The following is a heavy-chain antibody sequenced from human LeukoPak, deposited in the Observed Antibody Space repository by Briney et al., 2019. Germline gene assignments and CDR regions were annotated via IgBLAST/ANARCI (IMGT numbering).Heavy chain of an antibody. CDR2: TRYRSKWYS. D-gene: IGHD7-27*01. Sequence: SQTLSLTCAISEDSVSTNSVAWNWIRQSPSGGLEWLGKTRYRSKWYSDYAVSVKSRITINPDTSKNQFSLQLNSVTPEDTAVYYCARDSNWGFDYWGQGTLVTVSS. CDR3: ARDSNWGFDY. V-gene: IGHV6-1*01. J-gene: IGHJ4*02. CDR1: EDSVSTNSVA.